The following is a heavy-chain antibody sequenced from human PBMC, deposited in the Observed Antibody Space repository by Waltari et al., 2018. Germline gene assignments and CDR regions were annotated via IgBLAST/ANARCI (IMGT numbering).Heavy chain of an antibody. CDR2: IYYSGST. Sequence: QLQLQESGPGLVKPSETLSLTCTVSGGSISSSSYYWGWIRQSPGKGLEWIGSIYYSGSTYYHPTLKSRVTIAGDTSKNQFSLKLSSVTAADTAVYYCARHWKKSGYRFDPWGQGTLVTVSS. J-gene: IGHJ5*02. CDR1: GGSISSSSYY. V-gene: IGHV4-39*01. D-gene: IGHD5-12*01. CDR3: ARHWKKSGYRFDP.